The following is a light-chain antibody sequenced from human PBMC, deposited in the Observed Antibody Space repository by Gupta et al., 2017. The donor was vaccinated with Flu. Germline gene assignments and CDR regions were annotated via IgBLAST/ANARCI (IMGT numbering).Light chain of an antibody. Sequence: QSVLTQPPSASGTPGQRVTISCSGSSSNIGSNVVNWYQQLPGTSPKLLIYGNNQRPSGVPDRFSGSKSGTSASLASSGLQSEDEADYYCAAWDDSLNGRVFGGGTKLTVL. J-gene: IGLJ3*02. CDR3: AAWDDSLNGRV. CDR2: GNN. V-gene: IGLV1-44*01. CDR1: SSNIGSNV.